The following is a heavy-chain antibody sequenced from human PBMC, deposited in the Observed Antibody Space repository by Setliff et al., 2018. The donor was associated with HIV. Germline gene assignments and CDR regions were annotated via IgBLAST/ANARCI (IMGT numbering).Heavy chain of an antibody. CDR2: INPSDGIP. CDR3: TRAFPPMIPAAFDI. D-gene: IGHD3-16*01. CDR1: GYIFTDYY. J-gene: IGHJ3*02. V-gene: IGHV1-46*01. Sequence: ASVKVSCKASGYIFTDYYMHWVRQAPGEGLEWVAMINPSDGIPSYAQKFQDRVVVTRDTSRSIVYMELSSLLSVDTAVYFCTRAFPPMIPAAFDIWGLGTLVTVSS.